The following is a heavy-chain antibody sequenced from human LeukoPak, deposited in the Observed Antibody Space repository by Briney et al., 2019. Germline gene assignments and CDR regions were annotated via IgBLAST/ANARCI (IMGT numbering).Heavy chain of an antibody. CDR2: INWNGGST. D-gene: IGHD6-13*01. CDR1: GFTFDDYG. V-gene: IGHV3-20*04. J-gene: IGHJ4*02. CDR3: ARGGSSWSPSYYFDY. Sequence: PGGSLRLSCAASGFTFDDYGMSWVRQAPGKGLEWVSGINWNGGSTGYADSVKGRFTISRDNAKNSLYLQMNSLRAEDTAVYYCARGGSSWSPSYYFDYWGQGTLVTVSS.